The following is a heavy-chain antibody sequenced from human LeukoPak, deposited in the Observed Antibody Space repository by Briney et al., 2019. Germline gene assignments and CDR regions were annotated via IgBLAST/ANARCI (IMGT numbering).Heavy chain of an antibody. Sequence: GRSLRLSCAASGFTLDDYAMHWVRQAPGKGLEWVSGISRNSGNIGYADSVKGRFTISRDNSKNTLYLQMNSLRAEDTAVYYCAKEGDYGDYGWFDPWGQGTLVTVSS. CDR2: ISRNSGNI. CDR3: AKEGDYGDYGWFDP. V-gene: IGHV3-9*01. J-gene: IGHJ5*02. D-gene: IGHD4-17*01. CDR1: GFTLDDYA.